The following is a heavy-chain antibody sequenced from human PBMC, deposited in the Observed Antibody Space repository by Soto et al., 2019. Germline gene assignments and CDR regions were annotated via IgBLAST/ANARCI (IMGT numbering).Heavy chain of an antibody. J-gene: IGHJ4*02. V-gene: IGHV3-23*01. D-gene: IGHD3-10*01. CDR2: ISGGGDTT. CDR1: GFTFNNYA. CDR3: AKGRGASGSLTPLVDF. Sequence: EVQLLESGGGLVQPGGSLRLSCAASGFTFNNYAMTWVRQAPGKGLEWVSAISGGGDTTSYADSVKGRFTVSRDGSKNTVSLQMSSLRAEETSLYYWAKGRGASGSLTPLVDFWGQGTLVTVSS.